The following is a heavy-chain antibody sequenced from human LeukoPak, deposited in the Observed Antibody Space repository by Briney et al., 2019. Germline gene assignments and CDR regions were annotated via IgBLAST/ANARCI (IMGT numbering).Heavy chain of an antibody. V-gene: IGHV4-39*01. CDR3: ARHEYSGSYYGLSWFDP. Sequence: SETLSLTCTVSGGSISSSGYYWGWIRQPPGKGLEWIASIYYSGSTYYNPSLKSRVTISVDTSKNQLSLKLSSLTAADTAVYYCARHEYSGSYYGLSWFDPWGQGALVTVSS. CDR2: IYYSGST. D-gene: IGHD1-26*01. J-gene: IGHJ5*02. CDR1: GGSISSSGYY.